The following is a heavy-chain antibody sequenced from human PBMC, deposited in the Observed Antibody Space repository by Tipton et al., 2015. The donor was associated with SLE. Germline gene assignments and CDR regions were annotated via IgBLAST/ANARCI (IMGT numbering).Heavy chain of an antibody. CDR2: IYTSGST. J-gene: IGHJ4*02. V-gene: IGHV4-61*09. CDR1: GGSISSGSYY. Sequence: TLSLTCTVSGGSISSGSYYWSWIRQPAGKGLEWIGYIYTSGSTNYNPSLKSRVTISVDTSKNQFSLKLSSVTAADTAVYYCAREGWNYEDWGQGTLVTVSS. CDR3: AREGWNYED. D-gene: IGHD1-7*01.